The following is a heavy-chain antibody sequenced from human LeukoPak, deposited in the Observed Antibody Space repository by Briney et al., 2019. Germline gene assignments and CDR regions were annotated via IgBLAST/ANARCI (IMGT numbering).Heavy chain of an antibody. Sequence: GGSLRLSCGGSGFIFSSNAINWVRQTPGKGLEWLSAISNDGRHIYYTDSVKGRFTTSRDNSRNTVYLQMNGLRVEDTAAYYCATVVGSSPSTAYFAYWGQGTLVTVSS. J-gene: IGHJ4*02. CDR3: ATVVGSSPSTAYFAY. CDR2: ISNDGRHI. V-gene: IGHV3-23*01. CDR1: GFIFSSNA. D-gene: IGHD6-6*01.